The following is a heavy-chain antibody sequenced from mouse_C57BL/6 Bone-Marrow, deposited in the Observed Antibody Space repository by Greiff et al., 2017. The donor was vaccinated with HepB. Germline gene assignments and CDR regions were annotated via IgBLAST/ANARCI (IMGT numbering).Heavy chain of an antibody. D-gene: IGHD1-1*01. V-gene: IGHV1-54*01. CDR2: INPGSGGT. J-gene: IGHJ3*01. Sequence: QVQLQQSGAELVRPGTSVKVSCKASGYAFTNYLIEWVKQRPGQGLEWIGVINPGSGGTNYNEKFKGKATLTADKSSSTAYMQLSSLTSEDSAVYFCARSNLLLRAWFAYWGQGTLVTVSA. CDR3: ARSNLLLRAWFAY. CDR1: GYAFTNYL.